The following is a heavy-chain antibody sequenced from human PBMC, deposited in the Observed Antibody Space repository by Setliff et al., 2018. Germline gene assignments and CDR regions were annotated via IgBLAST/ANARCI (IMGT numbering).Heavy chain of an antibody. CDR2: IYPGDSDT. CDR1: GYTFTNYW. Sequence: TGESLTLSCKGSGYTFTNYWIGWVRQMPGKGLEWMGAIYPGDSDTRHSPSFQGQVTISADKSISTVYLQWSSLKASDTAIYYCARLTPETDFDYWGPGTLVTVSS. D-gene: IGHD2-15*01. V-gene: IGHV5-51*01. J-gene: IGHJ4*02. CDR3: ARLTPETDFDY.